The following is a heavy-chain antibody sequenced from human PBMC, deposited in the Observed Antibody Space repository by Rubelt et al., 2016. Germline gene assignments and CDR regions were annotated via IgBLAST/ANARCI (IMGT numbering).Heavy chain of an antibody. CDR2: INQQGSEK. J-gene: IGHJ4*02. CDR3: AKHGRDFDY. V-gene: IGHV3-7*01. Sequence: EVQLVQSGGGLVQSGESLRLSCAASGFTFSTYWMTWVRQAPGKGLEWVANINQQGSEKYYVDSVKGRFTISRDDATNSLYLQMNSLGAEDTAMYYCAKHGRDFDYWGQGTLVTVSS. CDR1: GFTFSTYW. D-gene: IGHD1-26*01.